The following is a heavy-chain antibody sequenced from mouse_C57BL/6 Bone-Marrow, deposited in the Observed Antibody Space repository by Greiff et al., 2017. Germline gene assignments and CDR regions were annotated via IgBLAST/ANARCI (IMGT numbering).Heavy chain of an antibody. CDR3: ARGWCLAY. J-gene: IGHJ3*01. CDR2: IDPSDSYT. Sequence: QVQLQQPGAELVRPGTSVKLSCKASGYTFTSYWMHWVKQRPGQGLEWIGVIDPSDSYTNYNQKFKGKATLTVDTSASTAYMQLSSLTSEDSAVYYCARGWCLAYWGQGTLVTVSA. V-gene: IGHV1-59*01. D-gene: IGHD1-1*02. CDR1: GYTFTSYW.